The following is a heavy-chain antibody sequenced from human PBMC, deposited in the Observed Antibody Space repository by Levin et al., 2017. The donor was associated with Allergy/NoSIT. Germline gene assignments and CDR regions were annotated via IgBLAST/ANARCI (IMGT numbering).Heavy chain of an antibody. D-gene: IGHD4-23*01. J-gene: IGHJ4*02. Sequence: GESLKISCKASGYTFTSYGISWVRQAPGQGLEWMGWISAYNGNTNYAQKLQGRVTMTTDTSTSTAYMELRSLRSDDTAVYYCARVPYGGNHLDYWGQGTLVTVSS. CDR1: GYTFTSYG. CDR3: ARVPYGGNHLDY. CDR2: ISAYNGNT. V-gene: IGHV1-18*01.